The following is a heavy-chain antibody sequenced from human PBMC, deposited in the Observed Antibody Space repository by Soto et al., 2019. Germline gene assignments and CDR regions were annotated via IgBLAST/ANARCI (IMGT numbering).Heavy chain of an antibody. D-gene: IGHD2-15*01. CDR1: GGSISSGGYY. V-gene: IGHV4-31*03. Sequence: QVQLQESGPGLVKPSQTLSLTCTVSGGSISSGGYYWSWIRQHPGKGLEWIGYIYYSGSTYYNPSLNRRVTISVEPSQNQFSLKLSSVTAADTAVYYCARDRAANYYYYGMDVWGQGTTVTVSS. CDR2: IYYSGST. CDR3: ARDRAANYYYYGMDV. J-gene: IGHJ6*02.